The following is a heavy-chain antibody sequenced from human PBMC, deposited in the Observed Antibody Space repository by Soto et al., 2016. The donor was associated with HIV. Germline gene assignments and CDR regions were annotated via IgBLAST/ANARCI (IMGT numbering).Heavy chain of an antibody. CDR2: IWYDGSNK. J-gene: IGHJ1*01. D-gene: IGHD3-3*02. V-gene: IGHV3-33*01. Sequence: VQLVESGGGVVQPGRSLRLSCAASGFTFSSYGMHWVRQAPGKGLEWVAVIWYDGSNKYYADSVKGRFTISRDNSKNTLYLQMNSLRAEDTAVYYCARETISIKGYFQHWARAPWSPSPQ. CDR1: GFTFSSYG. CDR3: ARETISIKGYFQH.